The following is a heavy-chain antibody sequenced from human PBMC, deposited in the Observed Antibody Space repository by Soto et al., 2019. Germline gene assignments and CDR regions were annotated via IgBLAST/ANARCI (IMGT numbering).Heavy chain of an antibody. V-gene: IGHV5-10-1*01. CDR3: ALATYYYCGMDV. CDR2: IDPSDSYS. D-gene: IGHD3-3*02. J-gene: IGHJ6*02. Sequence: GESLKISCKGSGYSFTSYWISWVRQMPGKGLEWMGRIDPSDSYSNYSPSFQGHVTISADKSISTAYLQWSSLKASDTAMYYFALATYYYCGMDVWGQGTTVTVSS. CDR1: GYSFTSYW.